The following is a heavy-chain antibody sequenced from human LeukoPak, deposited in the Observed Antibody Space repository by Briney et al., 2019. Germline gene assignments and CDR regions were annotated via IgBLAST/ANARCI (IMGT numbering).Heavy chain of an antibody. D-gene: IGHD6-19*01. CDR1: GYTFTSYG. Sequence: ASVKVSCKASGYTFTSYGISWVRQAPGQGLERMGWINPNSGDTNSAQKFQGRVTMTRDTSISTAYMELSRLRSDDTAVYYCARETRGLPVAGGYSYYMDVWGKGTTVTVSS. J-gene: IGHJ6*03. V-gene: IGHV1-2*02. CDR3: ARETRGLPVAGGYSYYMDV. CDR2: INPNSGDT.